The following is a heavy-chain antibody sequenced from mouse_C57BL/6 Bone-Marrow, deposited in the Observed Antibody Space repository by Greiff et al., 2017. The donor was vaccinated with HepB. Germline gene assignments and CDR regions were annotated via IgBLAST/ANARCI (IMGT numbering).Heavy chain of an antibody. CDR1: GFTFSDYR. CDR3: ATAPFDV. J-gene: IGHJ1*03. CDR2: ISSGSSTI. V-gene: IGHV5-17*01. Sequence: EVKLMESGGGLVKPGGSLKLSCAASGFTFSDYRMHWVRQAPEKGLEWVAYISSGSSTIYYADTVKGRFTISRDNAKNTLFLQMTSLRSEDTAMYYCATAPFDVWGTGTTVTVSS.